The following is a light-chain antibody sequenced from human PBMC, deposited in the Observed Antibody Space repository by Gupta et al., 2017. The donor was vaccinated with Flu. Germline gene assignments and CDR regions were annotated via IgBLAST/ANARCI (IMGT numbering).Light chain of an antibody. Sequence: QSALTQPASVSGSPGQSISISCTGTTSVVGGYNYVSWYQQHPGKAPKLMIYEVSNRPSGVSNRFSGSKSGNTASLTISGLQAEDDADYYCSSYTSSSTWVFGGGTKLTVL. CDR1: TSVVGGYNY. CDR3: SSYTSSSTWV. CDR2: EVS. J-gene: IGLJ3*02. V-gene: IGLV2-14*01.